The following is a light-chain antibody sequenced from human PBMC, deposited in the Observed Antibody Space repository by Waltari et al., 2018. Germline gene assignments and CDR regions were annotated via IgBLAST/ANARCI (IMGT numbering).Light chain of an antibody. J-gene: IGKJ5*01. Sequence: EIVITQSPATLSVSPGERATPSCRASQGVSSNLAWYQQKPGQAPRLLMYGASTRATGIPARFSGSGSGTEFTLTISSLQSEDFAVYYCQQYNNWPPFTFGQGTRLEIK. CDR3: QQYNNWPPFT. CDR1: QGVSSN. V-gene: IGKV3-15*01. CDR2: GAS.